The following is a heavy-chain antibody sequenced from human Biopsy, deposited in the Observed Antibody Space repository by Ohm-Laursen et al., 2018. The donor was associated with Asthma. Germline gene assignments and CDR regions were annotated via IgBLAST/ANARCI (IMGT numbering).Heavy chain of an antibody. J-gene: IGHJ4*02. Sequence: GSLRLSCSAFGFTVTANSISWVRQAPGKGLEWVSVIYSGGTSHTADSVRGRFTISRDNSKNTLSLQINSLTAEDTAVYYCAREGVAGTHIEDWGQGTLVTVSS. D-gene: IGHD6-19*01. CDR3: AREGVAGTHIED. CDR1: GFTVTANS. CDR2: IYSGGTS. V-gene: IGHV3-66*02.